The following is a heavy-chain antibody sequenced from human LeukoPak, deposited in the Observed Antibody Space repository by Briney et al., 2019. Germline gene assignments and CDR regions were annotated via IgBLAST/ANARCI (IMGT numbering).Heavy chain of an antibody. Sequence: PSETLSLTCAVSCYSISSGYYWGWIRQPPGRGLEWIGSIYHSGSTYYNPSLKSRVTISVDTSKNQFSLKLSSVTATDTAVYYCARHLGIAAAGLLYYFDYWGQGTLVTVSS. CDR3: ARHLGIAAAGLLYYFDY. CDR1: CYSISSGYY. V-gene: IGHV4-38-2*01. D-gene: IGHD6-13*01. J-gene: IGHJ4*02. CDR2: IYHSGST.